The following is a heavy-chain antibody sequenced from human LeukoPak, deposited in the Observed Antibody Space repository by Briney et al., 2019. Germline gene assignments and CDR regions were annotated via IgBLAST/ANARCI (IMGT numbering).Heavy chain of an antibody. Sequence: SGPTLVKPTQTLTLTCTFSGFSLSTSGVGVGWIRQPPGKALEWLALIYWNDDKRYSPSLKSRLTITKDTSKNQVVLTMTNMDPVDTATYYCAHRLHSTIFGVVIKGDAFDIWGQGTMVTVSS. J-gene: IGHJ3*02. CDR3: AHRLHSTIFGVVIKGDAFDI. CDR1: GFSLSTSGVG. V-gene: IGHV2-5*01. D-gene: IGHD3-3*01. CDR2: IYWNDDK.